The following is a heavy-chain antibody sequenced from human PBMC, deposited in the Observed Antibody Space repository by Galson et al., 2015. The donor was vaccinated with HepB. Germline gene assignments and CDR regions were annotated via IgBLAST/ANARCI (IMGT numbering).Heavy chain of an antibody. J-gene: IGHJ4*02. Sequence: SLRLSCAASGFTFSSQWMHWVRQAPGKGLVWVSRINGDGSSTNYADSVKGRFTISRDNAKNTVYLQMNSLRAEDTAVYYCASAQRVGYFDYWGQGTLVTDSS. CDR3: ASAQRVGYFDY. V-gene: IGHV3-74*01. CDR1: GFTFSSQW. CDR2: INGDGSST.